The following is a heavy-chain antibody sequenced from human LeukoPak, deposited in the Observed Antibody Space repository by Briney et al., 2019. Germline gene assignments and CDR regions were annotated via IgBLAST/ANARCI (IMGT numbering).Heavy chain of an antibody. J-gene: IGHJ4*02. V-gene: IGHV1-18*01. CDR2: ISAYNGNT. CDR1: GYTFTSYG. Sequence: GASVKVSCKASGYTFTSYGISWVRQAPGQGLEWMGWISAYNGNTNYAQKLQGRVTMTTDASTSTAYMELRSLRPDDTAVYYCARVSRGGRTRYYFDYWGQGTLVTVSS. D-gene: IGHD1-7*01. CDR3: ARVSRGGRTRYYFDY.